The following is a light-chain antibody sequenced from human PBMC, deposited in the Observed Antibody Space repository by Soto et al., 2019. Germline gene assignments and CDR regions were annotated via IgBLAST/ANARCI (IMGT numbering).Light chain of an antibody. CDR1: SSNIGSNP. J-gene: IGLJ1*01. CDR2: SNN. V-gene: IGLV1-44*01. CDR3: AALDDSLNGYV. Sequence: QSVLTQPPSASGTPGQRVTIYCSGSSSNIGSNPVNWYQQLPGTAPKLIIYSNNQRPSGVPDRFSGSKSGTSASLAISGLQSEDEADYYCAALDDSLNGYVFGTGTKLTVL.